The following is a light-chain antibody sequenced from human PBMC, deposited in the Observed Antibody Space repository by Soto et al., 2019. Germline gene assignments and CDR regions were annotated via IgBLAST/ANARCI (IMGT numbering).Light chain of an antibody. V-gene: IGLV2-14*01. Sequence: QSVLTQPASVSGSPGQSITISCTGTSSDVGNYIFVSWYRQHPGKAPKLMIYDINNRPSGVSNRFSGSKSGNTASLTISGLQAEDEADYYCVSYTTSAYYVFGNGTKVTVL. J-gene: IGLJ1*01. CDR2: DIN. CDR1: SSDVGNYIF. CDR3: VSYTTSAYYV.